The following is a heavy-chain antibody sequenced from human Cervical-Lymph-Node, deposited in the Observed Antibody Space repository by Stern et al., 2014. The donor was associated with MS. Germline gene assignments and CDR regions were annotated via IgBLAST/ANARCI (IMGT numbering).Heavy chain of an antibody. CDR1: GGSISSGDYY. CDR2: IYYSGST. J-gene: IGHJ6*02. Sequence: QLQLQESGPGLVKPSQTLSLTCTVSGGSISSGDYYWNWIRQPAGKGLEWIGYIYYSGSTNYNPSLKSRVTISVDTSKNQFSLKLSSVTAADTAVYYCARLDTAMVSPWYYGMDVWGQGTTVTVSS. CDR3: ARLDTAMVSPWYYGMDV. V-gene: IGHV4-61*10. D-gene: IGHD5-18*01.